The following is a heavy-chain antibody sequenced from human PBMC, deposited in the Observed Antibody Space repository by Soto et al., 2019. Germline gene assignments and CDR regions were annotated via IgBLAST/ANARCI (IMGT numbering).Heavy chain of an antibody. CDR1: GGSISSGGYS. Sequence: QLQLQESGSGLVKPSQTLSLTCAVSGGSISSGGYSWSWIRQPPGKGLEWIGYIYHSGSTYYNPYLTIRVTISGDRSKNQFSLKLSYVTAAYMAVYYCARGQVVADQHWGQGTLVTVSS. CDR3: ARGQVVADQH. V-gene: IGHV4-30-2*01. CDR2: IYHSGST. J-gene: IGHJ4*02. D-gene: IGHD2-15*01.